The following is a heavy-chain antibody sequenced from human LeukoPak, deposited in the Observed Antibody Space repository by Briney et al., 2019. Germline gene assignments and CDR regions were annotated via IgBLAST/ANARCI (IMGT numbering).Heavy chain of an antibody. J-gene: IGHJ4*02. CDR2: ISSSSSYI. CDR3: AREWAGPGSPTDY. Sequence: PGGSLRLSCAASGFTVSSNYMSWVRQAPGKGLEWVSSISSSSSYIYYADSVKGRFTISRDNAKNSLYLQMNSLRAEDTAVYYCAREWAGPGSPTDYWGQGTLVTVSS. CDR1: GFTVSSNY. V-gene: IGHV3-21*01.